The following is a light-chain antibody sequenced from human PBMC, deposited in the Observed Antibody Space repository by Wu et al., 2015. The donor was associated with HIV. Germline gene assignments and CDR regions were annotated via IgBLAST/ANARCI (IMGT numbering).Light chain of an antibody. V-gene: IGKV3-20*01. CDR1: QSVGSRD. CDR2: GAS. Sequence: IVLTQSPATLSLSPGERVTLSCRASQSVGSRDLAWYQHKPGQAPRLLIYGASTRATGVPDRFSGSGSGTDFTLTINRLEPEDFAVYYCQQCGSSLYTFGQGTKLEI. CDR3: QQCGSSLYT. J-gene: IGKJ2*01.